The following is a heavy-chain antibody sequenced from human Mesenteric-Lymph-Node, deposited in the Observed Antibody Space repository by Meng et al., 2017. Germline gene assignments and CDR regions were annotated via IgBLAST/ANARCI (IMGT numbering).Heavy chain of an antibody. V-gene: IGHV3-11*04. J-gene: IGHJ4*02. Sequence: GESLKISCAASGFTFDYYYMAWIRQAPGKGLEWLSYISSNGDSKYYAASVKGRFTISRDNANNSLSLQINNLRVEDTAVYYCTRDRMGADYFDSWGQGTLVTVSS. D-gene: IGHD1-26*01. CDR2: ISSNGDSK. CDR3: TRDRMGADYFDS. CDR1: GFTFDYYY.